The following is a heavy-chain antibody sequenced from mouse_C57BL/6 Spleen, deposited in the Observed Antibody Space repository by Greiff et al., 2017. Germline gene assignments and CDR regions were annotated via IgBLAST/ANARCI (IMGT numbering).Heavy chain of an antibody. D-gene: IGHD1-1*01. CDR2: INPGSGGN. CDR1: GYAFPNYL. J-gene: IGHJ1*03. Sequence: QVQLQQSGAELVRPGTSVKVSCKASGYAFPNYLIEWVQQRPGQGLEWIGVINPGSGGNNYNDKFKDKEPLTADKSSRTAYMKLSSLTSEASAVYFCARSPYYYVWYIDVWGTGTTVTVSS. V-gene: IGHV1-54*01. CDR3: ARSPYYYVWYIDV.